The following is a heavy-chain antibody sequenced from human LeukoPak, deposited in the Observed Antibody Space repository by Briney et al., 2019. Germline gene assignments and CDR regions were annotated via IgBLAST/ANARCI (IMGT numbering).Heavy chain of an antibody. V-gene: IGHV4-39*02. J-gene: IGHJ3*02. CDR3: ARDGGELLAFDI. Sequence: PSETLSLTCTVSGGSISSSSYYWGWIRQPPGKGLEWIGSIYYSGSTYYNPSLKSRVTISVDTSKNQFSLKLSSVTAADTAVYYCARDGGELLAFDIWGQGTMVTVSS. CDR1: GGSISSSSYY. D-gene: IGHD1-26*01. CDR2: IYYSGST.